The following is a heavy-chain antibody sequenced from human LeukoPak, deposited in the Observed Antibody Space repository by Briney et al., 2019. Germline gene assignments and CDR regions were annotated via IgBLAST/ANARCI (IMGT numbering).Heavy chain of an antibody. CDR2: ISGSGGST. J-gene: IGHJ4*02. D-gene: IGHD6-6*01. CDR1: GFTFSSYA. V-gene: IGHV3-23*01. CDR3: AKDLYSSSSVGLRYYFDY. Sequence: HPGGSLRLSCAASGFTFSSYAMSWVRQAPGKGLEWVSAISGSGGSTYYADSVKGRFTISRDNSKNTLYLQMNSLRAEDTAVYYCAKDLYSSSSVGLRYYFDYWGQGTLVTVSS.